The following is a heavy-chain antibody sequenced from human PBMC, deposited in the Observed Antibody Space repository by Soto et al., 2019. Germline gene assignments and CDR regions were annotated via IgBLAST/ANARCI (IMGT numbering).Heavy chain of an antibody. J-gene: IGHJ4*02. CDR2: IIPIFGTA. V-gene: IGHV1-69*13. CDR1: GGTFSSYA. CDR3: ARVNLSGYYGSGSYYPWHH. Sequence: GASVKVSCKASGGTFSSYAISWVRQAPGQGLEWMGGIIPIFGTANYAQKFQGRVTITADESTSTAYMELSSLRSEDTAVYYCARVNLSGYYGSGSYYPWHHWGQGTLVTVSS. D-gene: IGHD3-10*01.